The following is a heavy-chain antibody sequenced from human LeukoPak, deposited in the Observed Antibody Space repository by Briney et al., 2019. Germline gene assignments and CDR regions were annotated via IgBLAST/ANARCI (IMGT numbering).Heavy chain of an antibody. CDR1: GYTFTSYG. D-gene: IGHD5-12*01. CDR3: ARLRPGWLRLPPDY. CDR2: ISAYNGNT. Sequence: ASVKVSCKASGYTFTSYGISSVRQAPGQGLEWMGWISAYNGNTNYAQKLQGRVTMTTDTSTSTAYMELRSLRSDDTAVYYCARLRPGWLRLPPDYWGQGTLVTVSS. V-gene: IGHV1-18*01. J-gene: IGHJ4*02.